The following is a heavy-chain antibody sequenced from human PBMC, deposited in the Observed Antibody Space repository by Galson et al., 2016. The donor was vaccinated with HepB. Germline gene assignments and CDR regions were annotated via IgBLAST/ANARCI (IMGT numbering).Heavy chain of an antibody. CDR1: GFTFSYYA. CDR3: AKRGQQLVKDAFDV. V-gene: IGHV3-23*01. CDR2: ISGSGGIT. D-gene: IGHD6-13*01. J-gene: IGHJ3*01. Sequence: SLRLSCAASGFTFSYYAMNWVRQAPGKGLEWVSGISGSGGITYYADSVKGRFTISRDNSKNTLYLQMISLRAEDTAVYYCAKRGQQLVKDAFDVWGQGTLVTVSS.